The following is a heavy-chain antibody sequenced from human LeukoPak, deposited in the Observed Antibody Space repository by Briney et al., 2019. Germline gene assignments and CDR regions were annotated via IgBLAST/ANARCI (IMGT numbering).Heavy chain of an antibody. CDR3: AKDSLRYYYDSSGYYNQFDY. V-gene: IGHV3-23*01. Sequence: GGSLRLSCAASGFTFSSYGMSWVRQAPGKGLEWVSAISGSGGSTYYADSVKGRFTISRDNSKNTLYLQMNSLKAEDTAVYYCAKDSLRYYYDSSGYYNQFDYWGQETLVTVSS. CDR2: ISGSGGST. J-gene: IGHJ4*02. D-gene: IGHD3-22*01. CDR1: GFTFSSYG.